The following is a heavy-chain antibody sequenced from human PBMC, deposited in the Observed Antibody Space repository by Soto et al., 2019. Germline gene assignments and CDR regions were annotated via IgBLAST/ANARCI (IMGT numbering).Heavy chain of an antibody. J-gene: IGHJ2*01. D-gene: IGHD5-18*01. CDR2: IIPIFGTA. Sequence: QVQLVQSGAEVKKPGSSVKVSCKASGGTFSSYAISWVRQAPGQGLEWMGGIIPIFGTANYAQKLQGRVTITADESTSTAYMELSSLRSEDTAVYYCARDSLTAMVKTYWYFHLWGRGTLVTVSS. V-gene: IGHV1-69*12. CDR3: ARDSLTAMVKTYWYFHL. CDR1: GGTFSSYA.